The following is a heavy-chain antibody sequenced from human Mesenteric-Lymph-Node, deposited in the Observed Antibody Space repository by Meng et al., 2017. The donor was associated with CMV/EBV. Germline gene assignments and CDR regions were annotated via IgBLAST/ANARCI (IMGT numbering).Heavy chain of an antibody. J-gene: IGHJ4*02. CDR2: IKHSGST. V-gene: IGHV4-34*01. Sequence: SFSHYYWTWIRQPPGKGLEWIGEIKHSGSTNYNPSLKSRVTISVDTSKNQFFLRLSSVTAADTAVYYCARGPTLNYDILTGYYYFDYWGQGTLVTVSS. D-gene: IGHD3-9*01. CDR3: ARGPTLNYDILTGYYYFDY. CDR1: SFSHYY.